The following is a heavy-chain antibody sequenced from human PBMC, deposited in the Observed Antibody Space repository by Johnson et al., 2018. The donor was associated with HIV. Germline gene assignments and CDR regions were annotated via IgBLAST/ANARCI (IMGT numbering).Heavy chain of an antibody. CDR2: LNWNGGST. CDR3: AKVNGDYKTDAFDI. J-gene: IGHJ3*02. V-gene: IGHV3-NL1*01. D-gene: IGHD4-17*01. Sequence: QVQLVESGGGVVQPGRSLRLSCAASGFTFSSYGMHWVRQAPGKGLEWVSGLNWNGGSTGYADSVNGRFTISRDNSKNTLYLQMNSLRAEDTAVYYCAKVNGDYKTDAFDIWGQGTMVTVSS. CDR1: GFTFSSYG.